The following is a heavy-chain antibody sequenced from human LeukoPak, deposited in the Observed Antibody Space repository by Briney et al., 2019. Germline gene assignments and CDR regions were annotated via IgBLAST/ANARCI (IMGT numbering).Heavy chain of an antibody. Sequence: GGSLRLSCAASGFTFDDYAMHWVRQAPGKGLEWVSGISWNSGSIGYADSVKGQFTVSRDNAKNSLYLQMNSLRAEDTALYYCAKDRGRGYYYYGMDVWGQGTTVTVSS. D-gene: IGHD3-16*01. V-gene: IGHV3-9*01. CDR2: ISWNSGSI. CDR3: AKDRGRGYYYYGMDV. J-gene: IGHJ6*02. CDR1: GFTFDDYA.